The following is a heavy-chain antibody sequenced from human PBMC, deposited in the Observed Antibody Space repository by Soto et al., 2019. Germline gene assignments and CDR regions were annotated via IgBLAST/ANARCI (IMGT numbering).Heavy chain of an antibody. CDR1: GFTFSSYV. D-gene: IGHD6-19*01. V-gene: IGHV3-23*01. CDR2: ISGSGSTT. Sequence: EVQLLESGGGLVQPGGSLRLSCAASGFTFSSYVMSWVRQAPGKGLEWVSTISGSGSTTYYADSVRGRFTISRDNSKNTLYLQMNSLRAEDTAVYYCAKGGRVWQWPVDYWGQGTLVTVSS. CDR3: AKGGRVWQWPVDY. J-gene: IGHJ4*02.